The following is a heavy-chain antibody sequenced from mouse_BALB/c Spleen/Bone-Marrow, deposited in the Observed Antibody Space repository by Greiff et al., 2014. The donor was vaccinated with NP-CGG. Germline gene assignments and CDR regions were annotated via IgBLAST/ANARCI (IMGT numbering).Heavy chain of an antibody. Sequence: VMLVESGGGLVQPGGSRKLSCAASGSTFSSFGMHWVRQAPEKGLEWVAYISSGSSTIYYADTVKGRFTISRDNPKNTLFLQMTSLRSEDTAMYYCARSSYGYDRQAYFFDYWGQGTTLTVSS. D-gene: IGHD2-2*01. J-gene: IGHJ2*01. V-gene: IGHV5-17*02. CDR3: ARSSYGYDRQAYFFDY. CDR1: GSTFSSFG. CDR2: ISSGSSTI.